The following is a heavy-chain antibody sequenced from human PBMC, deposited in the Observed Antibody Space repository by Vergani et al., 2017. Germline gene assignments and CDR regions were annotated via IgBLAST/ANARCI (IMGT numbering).Heavy chain of an antibody. CDR3: AGEAHIVATVYYYYYYMDV. D-gene: IGHD5-12*01. V-gene: IGHV3-48*04. CDR2: ISSSSSTI. J-gene: IGHJ6*03. CDR1: GFTFSSYS. Sequence: EVQLVESGGGLVQPGGSLRLSCAASGFTFSSYSMNWVRQAPGKGLEWVSYISSSSSTIYYADSVKGRFTISRDNAKNSLYLQMNSLRAEDTAVYYCAGEAHIVATVYYYYYYMDVWGKGTTVTVSS.